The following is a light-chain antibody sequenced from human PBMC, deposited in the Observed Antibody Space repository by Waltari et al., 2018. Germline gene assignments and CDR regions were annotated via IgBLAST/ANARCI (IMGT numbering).Light chain of an antibody. V-gene: IGLV4-69*01. CDR1: SGHSSYA. CDR2: LNSDGSH. CDR3: QTWGTGTHVV. Sequence: QPELTQSPSASASLGASVKLTCILSSGHSSYAIAWHQQQPQKGPRYLMKLNSDGSHNKGDGIPDRFSGSSSGAERYLTISSLQSEDEADYYCQTWGTGTHVVFGGGTELTVL. J-gene: IGLJ2*01.